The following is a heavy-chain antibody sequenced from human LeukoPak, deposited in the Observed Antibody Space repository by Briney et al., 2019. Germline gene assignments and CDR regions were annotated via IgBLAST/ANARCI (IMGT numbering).Heavy chain of an antibody. CDR2: IIPILGIA. CDR1: GGTFSSYA. V-gene: IGHV1-69*04. J-gene: IGHJ3*02. D-gene: IGHD4-17*01. CDR3: AREWSYGDYVAFDI. Sequence: SVEVSCKASGGTFSSYAISWVRQAPGQGLEWMGRIIPILGIANYAQKFQGRVTITADKSTSTAYMELSSLRSEDTAVYYCAREWSYGDYVAFDIWGQGTMVTVSS.